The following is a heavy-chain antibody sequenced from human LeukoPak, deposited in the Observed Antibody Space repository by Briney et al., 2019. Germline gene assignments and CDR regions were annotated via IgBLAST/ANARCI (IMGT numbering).Heavy chain of an antibody. J-gene: IGHJ4*02. CDR1: GGSISSTSYY. CDR3: ARHYSSRRQGFDY. CDR2: IYYGGST. Sequence: SETLSLTCTASGGSISSTSYYWGWIRQPPGKGLGWIGSIYYGGSTYYNPSLKSRVTISVDTSKNHFSLKLISVTAADTAVYYCARHYSSRRQGFDYWGQGTLVTVSS. D-gene: IGHD6-19*01. V-gene: IGHV4-39*01.